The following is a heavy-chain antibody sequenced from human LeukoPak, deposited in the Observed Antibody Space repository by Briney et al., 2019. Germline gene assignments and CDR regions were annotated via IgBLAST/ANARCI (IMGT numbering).Heavy chain of an antibody. J-gene: IGHJ6*02. D-gene: IGHD4-17*01. Sequence: PGGSLRLSCTASGFTFGDHAMSWVRQAPGKGLEWVGFIRSKTYGGTTEYAASVKGRFTISRDDSKNTLYLQMNSLRAEDTAVYYCAKGLHGLAYYYGMDVWGQGTTVTVSS. CDR1: GFTFGDHA. CDR3: AKGLHGLAYYYGMDV. V-gene: IGHV3-49*04. CDR2: IRSKTYGGTT.